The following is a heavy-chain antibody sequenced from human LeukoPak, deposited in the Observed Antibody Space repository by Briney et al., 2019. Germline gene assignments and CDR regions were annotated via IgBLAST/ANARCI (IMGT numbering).Heavy chain of an antibody. D-gene: IGHD3-3*01. CDR3: ARGPPVKFFGVISSHRNYYMDV. CDR1: GGSISSSSYY. Sequence: PSETLSLTCTVSGGSISSSSYYWGWIRQPPGKGLEWIGEINHSGNINYDPSLKSRVTISVDTSKNQFSLKLRSVTAADTAVYYCARGPPVKFFGVISSHRNYYMDVWGKGTTVTVSS. V-gene: IGHV4-39*07. J-gene: IGHJ6*03. CDR2: INHSGNI.